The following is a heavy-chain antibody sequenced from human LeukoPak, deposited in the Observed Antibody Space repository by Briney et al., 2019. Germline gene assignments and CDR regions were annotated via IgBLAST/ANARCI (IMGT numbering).Heavy chain of an antibody. V-gene: IGHV3-48*04. CDR2: ISGSGSTI. CDR1: GFTFSSYS. Sequence: PGGSLRLSCAASGFTFSSYSMNWVRQAPGKGLEWVSYISGSGSTIYYADSVKGRFTISRDNAKNSLYLQMNSLRAEDTAVYYCAREGVISRMGFDYWGQGTLVTVSS. D-gene: IGHD3-16*02. J-gene: IGHJ4*02. CDR3: AREGVISRMGFDY.